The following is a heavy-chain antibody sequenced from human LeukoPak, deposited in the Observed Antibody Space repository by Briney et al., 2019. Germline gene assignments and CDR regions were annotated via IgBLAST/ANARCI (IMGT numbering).Heavy chain of an antibody. D-gene: IGHD6-19*01. CDR3: ARDLLSTAGYFDY. J-gene: IGHJ4*02. V-gene: IGHV4-59*12. CDR2: IYYTGST. Sequence: SETLSLTCTVPGDSISSYYWSWIRQPPGKGLEWIGYIYYTGSTNYNPSLKSRLTISIDTSKNQLSLKLRSVTAADTAVYYCARDLLSTAGYFDYWGQGTLVTVSS. CDR1: GDSISSYY.